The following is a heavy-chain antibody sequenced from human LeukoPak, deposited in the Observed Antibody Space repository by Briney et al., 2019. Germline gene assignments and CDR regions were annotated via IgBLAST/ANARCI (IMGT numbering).Heavy chain of an antibody. CDR1: GFPFSTYD. CDR2: ISGSGGST. CDR3: AKGGTGYYFDY. V-gene: IGHV3-23*01. Sequence: GGSLRLSCAGSGFPFSTYDMTWVRQAPGKGLEWVSAISGSGGSTYYADSVKGRFTISRDNSKNTLYLQMNSLRAEDTAVYYCAKGGTGYYFDYWGQGTLVTVSS. D-gene: IGHD3-10*01. J-gene: IGHJ4*02.